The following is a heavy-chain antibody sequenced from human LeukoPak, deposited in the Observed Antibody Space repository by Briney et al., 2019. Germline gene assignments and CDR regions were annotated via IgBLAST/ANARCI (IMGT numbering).Heavy chain of an antibody. CDR3: ARSGYDSSGYYPSYYYGMDV. CDR2: ISAYNGNT. Sequence: ASVKVSCKASGYTFTSYGISWVRQAPGQGLEWMGWISAYNGNTNYAQKLQGRVTMTTDTSTSTAYMELRSLRSDDTAVYYCARSGYDSSGYYPSYYYGMDVWGQGTTVTVSS. D-gene: IGHD3-22*01. V-gene: IGHV1-18*01. CDR1: GYTFTSYG. J-gene: IGHJ6*02.